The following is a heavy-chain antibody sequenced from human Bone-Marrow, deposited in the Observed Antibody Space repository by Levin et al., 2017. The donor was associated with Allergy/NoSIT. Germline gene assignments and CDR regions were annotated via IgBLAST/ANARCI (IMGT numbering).Heavy chain of an antibody. D-gene: IGHD3-3*01. Sequence: SCAASGFTFSSFGMNWVRQTPGKGLEWVSVVSGSGDTTYYADSVKGRFTISRDNSKNTLYLQMNSLRAEDTAVYYCAKDRNTLFGGVDYWGQGTLVTVSS. CDR3: AKDRNTLFGGVDY. J-gene: IGHJ4*02. V-gene: IGHV3-23*01. CDR2: VSGSGDTT. CDR1: GFTFSSFG.